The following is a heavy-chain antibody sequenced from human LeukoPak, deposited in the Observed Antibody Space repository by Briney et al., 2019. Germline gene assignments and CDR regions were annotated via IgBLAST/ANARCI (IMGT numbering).Heavy chain of an antibody. CDR3: TRAVMITFGGVTY. Sequence: GGSLRLSCTASGFTFGDYAVSWFRQAPGKGLEWVGFIRSKAYGGTTEYAASVKGRLTISRDDSKSIAYLQMNSLKTEDTAVYYCTRAVMITFGGVTYWGQGTLVTVSS. D-gene: IGHD3-16*01. CDR1: GFTFGDYA. V-gene: IGHV3-49*03. CDR2: IRSKAYGGTT. J-gene: IGHJ4*02.